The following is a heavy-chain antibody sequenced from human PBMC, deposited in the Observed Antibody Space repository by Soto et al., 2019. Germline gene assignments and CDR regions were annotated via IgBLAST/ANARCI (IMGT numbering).Heavy chain of an antibody. J-gene: IGHJ4*02. V-gene: IGHV3-23*01. Sequence: EVQLLESGGGLVQPGGSLRLSCAASRFTFSSYAMSWVRQAPGKGLEWVSTINGRGSATYYADSVKGRFTISRDNSKNTLNLQINSWRAENTAVYYWAKGKAYYDFGFDYWGRGTL. CDR3: AKGKAYYDFGFDY. CDR1: RFTFSSYA. D-gene: IGHD3-3*01. CDR2: INGRGSAT.